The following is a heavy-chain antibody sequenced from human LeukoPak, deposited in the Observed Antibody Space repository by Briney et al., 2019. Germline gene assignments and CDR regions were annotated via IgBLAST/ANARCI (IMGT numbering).Heavy chain of an antibody. V-gene: IGHV3-21*01. CDR1: GFTFSSYS. J-gene: IGHJ4*02. CDR3: ARDAELDYYGSGSYYNV. CDR2: ISSSSSYI. D-gene: IGHD3-10*01. Sequence: GGSLRLSCAASGFTFSSYSMNWVRQAPGKGLEWVSSISSSSSYIYYADSVKGRFTISRDNAKNSLYLQMNSLRAEDTAVYYCARDAELDYYGSGSYYNVWGQGTLVTVSS.